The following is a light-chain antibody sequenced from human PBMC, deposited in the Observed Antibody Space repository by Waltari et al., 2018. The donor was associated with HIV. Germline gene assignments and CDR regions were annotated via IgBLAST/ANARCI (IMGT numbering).Light chain of an antibody. Sequence: YRQHPGKAPTLLIYEVTNRPSGVSNRFSGSKSGKTASLTISGLQAEDEADYFCCSYTSSYTLFGGGTKLTVL. CDR3: CSYTSSYTL. CDR2: EVT. J-gene: IGLJ2*01. V-gene: IGLV2-14*01.